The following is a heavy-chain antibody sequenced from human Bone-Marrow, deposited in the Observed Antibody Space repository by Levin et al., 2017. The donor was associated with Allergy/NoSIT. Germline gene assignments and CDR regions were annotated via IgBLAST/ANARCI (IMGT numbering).Heavy chain of an antibody. CDR2: IIPIFGPP. V-gene: IGHV1-69*13. J-gene: IGHJ6*03. Sequence: SVKVSCKASGGTFSSHGIAWVRQAPGQGLEWMGGIIPIFGPPNYAQTFQGRVTISADESTNTAYMELSSLRSDDTAVFYCARLTGDCSGGACLSRYFYYYMDVWGKGTTVTVSS. CDR3: ARLTGDCSGGACLSRYFYYYMDV. CDR1: GGTFSSHG. D-gene: IGHD2-15*01.